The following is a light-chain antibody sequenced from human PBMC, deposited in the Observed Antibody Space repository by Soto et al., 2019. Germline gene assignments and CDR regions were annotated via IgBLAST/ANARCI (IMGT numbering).Light chain of an antibody. CDR2: WAS. V-gene: IGKV4-1*01. CDR1: QSLLYSSNNKNY. Sequence: DIVMTQSPDSLAVSLGERATINCKSSQSLLYSSNNKNYLAWYQQKPGQPPRLLIYWASARESGVPDRFSGSGSGTEFTLTISSLQAEDVAVYYCQQYHTTPWTFGQGTTVEIK. CDR3: QQYHTTPWT. J-gene: IGKJ1*01.